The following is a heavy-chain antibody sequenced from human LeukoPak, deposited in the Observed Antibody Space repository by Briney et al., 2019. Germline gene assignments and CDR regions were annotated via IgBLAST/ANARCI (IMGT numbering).Heavy chain of an antibody. V-gene: IGHV3-64*01. D-gene: IGHD2-21*02. J-gene: IGHJ4*02. Sequence: GGSLRLSCAASGFTFSSYAMHWVRQAPGKGLEYVSPISSNGGSTYYANSVKGRFTISRDNSKNTLYLQMGSLRAEDMAVYYCARGPNIVLVTAMDYWGQGTLVTVSS. CDR1: GFTFSSYA. CDR3: ARGPNIVLVTAMDY. CDR2: ISSNGGST.